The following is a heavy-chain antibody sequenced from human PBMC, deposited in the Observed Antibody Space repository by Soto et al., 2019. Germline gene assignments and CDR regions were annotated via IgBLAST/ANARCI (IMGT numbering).Heavy chain of an antibody. Sequence: EVQLVESGGGLVKPGGSLRLSCAASGFTFSSYSMNWVRQAPGKGLEWVSSISSSSSYIYYADSVKGRFTISRDNAKNSLYLQMNSLRAEDTAVYYCARGTYYYDSSGYYAYRGQGTLVTVSS. V-gene: IGHV3-21*01. J-gene: IGHJ4*02. CDR1: GFTFSSYS. D-gene: IGHD3-22*01. CDR2: ISSSSSYI. CDR3: ARGTYYYDSSGYYAY.